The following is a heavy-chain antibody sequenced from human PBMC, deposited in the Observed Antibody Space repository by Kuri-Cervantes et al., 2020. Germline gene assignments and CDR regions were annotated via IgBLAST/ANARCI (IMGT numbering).Heavy chain of an antibody. CDR2: ISSSSSYI. CDR1: GFTFSSYS. D-gene: IGHD6-13*01. CDR3: ARDVSSWYGMDYYYGMDV. Sequence: GGSLRLSCAASGFTFSSYSMNWVRQAPGKGLEWVSSISSSSSYIYYADSVKGRFTISRDNSKNTLFLHMNSLRAEDTAVYYCARDVSSWYGMDYYYGMDVWGQGTTVTVSS. J-gene: IGHJ6*02. V-gene: IGHV3-21*01.